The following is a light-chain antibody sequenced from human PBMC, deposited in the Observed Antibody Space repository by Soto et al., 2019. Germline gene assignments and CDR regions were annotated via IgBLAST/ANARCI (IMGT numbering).Light chain of an antibody. Sequence: DIQMKKSPSTVSASLEDTVTVTCRAGQSVSGWLAWYQQKPGEAPKLLIYDASALPRGVPSRFSGSGSGTDFTLTISCLQSEDFATYYCQQYDSFPLPFGGGTKVDI. CDR2: DAS. CDR1: QSVSGW. V-gene: IGKV1-5*01. J-gene: IGKJ4*01. CDR3: QQYDSFPLP.